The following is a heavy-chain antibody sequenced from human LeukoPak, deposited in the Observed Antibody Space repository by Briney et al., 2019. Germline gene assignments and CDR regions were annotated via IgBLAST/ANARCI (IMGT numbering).Heavy chain of an antibody. CDR2: IIPIFGTA. J-gene: IGHJ4*02. Sequence: GSSVKVSCKASGGTLSSYAISWVRQAPGQGLEWMGGIIPIFGTANYAQKFQGRVTITADESTSTAYMELSSLRSEDTAVYYCARNPDEIQLWLLRYWGQGTLVTVSS. V-gene: IGHV1-69*01. CDR3: ARNPDEIQLWLLRY. D-gene: IGHD5-18*01. CDR1: GGTLSSYA.